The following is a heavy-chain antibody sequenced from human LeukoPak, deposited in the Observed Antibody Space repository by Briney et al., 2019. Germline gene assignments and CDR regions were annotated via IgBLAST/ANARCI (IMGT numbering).Heavy chain of an antibody. J-gene: IGHJ4*02. CDR3: AREYSGFDY. D-gene: IGHD6-13*01. Sequence: SETLSLTCTVSGDPISSNSNYKWSWIRQPPGKGLEWIGYIYYHGSTNYNPSLKSRVTFSVDTSKNQFSLKLRSATAADTAVYYCAREYSGFDYWGQGTLVTVSS. V-gene: IGHV4-61*01. CDR1: GDPISSNSNYK. CDR2: IYYHGST.